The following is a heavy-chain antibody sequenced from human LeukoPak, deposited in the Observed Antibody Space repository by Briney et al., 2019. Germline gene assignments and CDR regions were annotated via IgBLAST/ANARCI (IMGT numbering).Heavy chain of an antibody. V-gene: IGHV4-34*01. Sequence: SETLSLTCAVYGGSFSGYYWSWIRQPPGKGLEWIGEINHSGSTNYNPSLKSRVTISVDTSKNQFSLQLNSVTPEDTAVYYCALGRDYYYMDVWGKGTTVTVSS. J-gene: IGHJ6*03. CDR3: ALGRDYYYMDV. CDR1: GGSFSGYY. CDR2: INHSGST.